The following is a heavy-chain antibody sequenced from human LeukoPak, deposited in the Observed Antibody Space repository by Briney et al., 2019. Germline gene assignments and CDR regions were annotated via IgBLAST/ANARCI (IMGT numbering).Heavy chain of an antibody. Sequence: PGGSLRLSCAASGFTFSSYAMSWVRQAPGKGLEWVSAISGSGGSTYYADSVKGRFTISRDNSKNTLYLHMNSLRAEDTAVYYCVKDWRDESNCGGDCLQYWGQGTLVTVSS. J-gene: IGHJ4*02. CDR3: VKDWRDESNCGGDCLQY. CDR1: GFTFSSYA. V-gene: IGHV3-23*01. CDR2: ISGSGGST. D-gene: IGHD2-21*02.